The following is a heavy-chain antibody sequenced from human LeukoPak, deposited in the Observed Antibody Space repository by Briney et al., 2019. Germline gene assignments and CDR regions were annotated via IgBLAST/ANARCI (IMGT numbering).Heavy chain of an antibody. CDR3: ARKGDGYNYGYFDY. Sequence: GGSLRLSCAASGFTFSSYGMHWVRQASGKGLEWVAVIWYDGSNKYYADSVKGRFTISRDNSKNTLYLQMNSLRAGDTAVYYCARKGDGYNYGYFDYWGQGTLVTVSS. V-gene: IGHV3-33*01. CDR2: IWYDGSNK. J-gene: IGHJ4*02. CDR1: GFTFSSYG. D-gene: IGHD5-24*01.